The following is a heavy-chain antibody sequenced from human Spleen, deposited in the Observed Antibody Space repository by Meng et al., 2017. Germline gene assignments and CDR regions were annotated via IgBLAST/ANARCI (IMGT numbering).Heavy chain of an antibody. J-gene: IGHJ2*01. CDR2: IIPMFNIP. CDR1: GGFFRNYV. D-gene: IGHD3-10*01. V-gene: IGHV1-69*17. Sequence: LQWVHSWAGWRRPGPWVKGASGTAGGFFRNYVCNWVRKALGQGLEWLGGIIPMFNIPHYAPKFQGRVTITAEKSTSTAYLELSSLTSEDTAVFYCSRAASRVLCYFDLWAVAPWSPSPQ. CDR3: SRAASRVLCYFDL.